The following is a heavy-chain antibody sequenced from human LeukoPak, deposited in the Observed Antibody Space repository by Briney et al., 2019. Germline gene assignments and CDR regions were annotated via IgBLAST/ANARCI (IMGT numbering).Heavy chain of an antibody. J-gene: IGHJ4*02. CDR3: ARKDRAARSCFDY. CDR2: ISSSSSYI. Sequence: GGSLRLSCAASGFTFSSYSMNWVRQAPGKGLEWVSSISSSSSYIYYADSVKGRFTISRDNAKNSLYLQMNSLRAEDTVVYYCARKDRAARSCFDYWGQGTLVTVSS. CDR1: GFTFSSYS. V-gene: IGHV3-21*01. D-gene: IGHD6-6*01.